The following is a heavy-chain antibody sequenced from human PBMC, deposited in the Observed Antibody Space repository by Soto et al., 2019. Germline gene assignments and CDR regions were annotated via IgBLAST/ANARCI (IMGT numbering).Heavy chain of an antibody. J-gene: IGHJ5*02. CDR1: GGSFSGYY. D-gene: IGHD4-4*01. Sequence: SETLSLTCAVYGGSFSGYYWSWIRQPPGKGLEWIGEINHSGSTNYNPSLKSRVTISVDTSKNQFSLKLSSVTAADTAVYYCARGLGSAVTTIKNWFDPWGQGTLVTVSS. CDR2: INHSGST. V-gene: IGHV4-34*01. CDR3: ARGLGSAVTTIKNWFDP.